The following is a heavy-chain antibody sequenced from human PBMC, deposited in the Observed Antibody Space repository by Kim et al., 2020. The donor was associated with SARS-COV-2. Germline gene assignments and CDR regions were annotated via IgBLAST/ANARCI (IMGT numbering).Heavy chain of an antibody. J-gene: IGHJ6*02. CDR1: GGSISSSNW. V-gene: IGHV4-4*02. CDR2: IYHSGST. Sequence: SETLSLTCAVSGGSISSSNWWSWVRQPPGKGLEWIGEIYHSGSTNYNPSLKSRVTISVDKSKNQFSLKLSSVTAADTAVYYCARDRTSWYPGFRSDNYGMDVWGQGTTVTVSS. CDR3: ARDRTSWYPGFRSDNYGMDV. D-gene: IGHD6-13*01.